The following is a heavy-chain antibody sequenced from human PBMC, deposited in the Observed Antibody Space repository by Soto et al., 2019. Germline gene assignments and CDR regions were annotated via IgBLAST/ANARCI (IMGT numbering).Heavy chain of an antibody. V-gene: IGHV2-5*02. CDR2: IYWDDDK. CDR3: AQSSRLLQPRDAFDI. D-gene: IGHD2-21*01. CDR1: GFSLRSSGMG. Sequence: QITLKESGPTVVKPTQTLTLTCTFSGFSLRSSGMGVGWIRQPPGKALEWLALIYWDDDKRYSPSLKSRLNNPKDTFKNQVLLTMTNLDPVDTATYCCAQSSRLLQPRDAFDIWGQGTMVTVSS. J-gene: IGHJ3*02.